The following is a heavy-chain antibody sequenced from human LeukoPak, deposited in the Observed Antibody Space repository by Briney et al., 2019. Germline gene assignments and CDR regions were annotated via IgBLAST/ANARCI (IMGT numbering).Heavy chain of an antibody. J-gene: IGHJ1*01. CDR3: ARDREVPTPDEYFEH. D-gene: IGHD5-24*01. CDR1: GFTFSTYW. CDR2: IKQDGSEK. Sequence: PGGSLRLSCAASGFTFSTYWMTWVRQAPGKGLEWVANIKQDGSEKYYVDSVKGRFTVSRDNAENSVFLLMNSLRADDTAVYYCARDREVPTPDEYFEHWGQGTLVTVSS. V-gene: IGHV3-7*01.